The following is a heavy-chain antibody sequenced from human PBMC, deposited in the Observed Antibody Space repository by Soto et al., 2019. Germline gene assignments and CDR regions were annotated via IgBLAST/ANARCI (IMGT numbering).Heavy chain of an antibody. Sequence: QITLKESGPTLVKPTQTLTLTCTFSGFSLSTVGVGVGWIRQPPGKALEWLALFYWDDNRRYSPSLQSRLTLTKDASKNQVVLTMTNMDPVDTATYYCVHRHYDLGKYGLDVWGQGITVTVSS. CDR3: VHRHYDLGKYGLDV. CDR2: FYWDDNR. D-gene: IGHD3-3*01. CDR1: GFSLSTVGVG. V-gene: IGHV2-5*02. J-gene: IGHJ6*02.